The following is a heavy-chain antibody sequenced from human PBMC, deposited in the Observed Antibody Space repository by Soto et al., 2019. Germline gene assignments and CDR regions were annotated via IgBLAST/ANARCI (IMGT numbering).Heavy chain of an antibody. CDR2: TYYRSKWYN. D-gene: IGHD4-17*01. CDR3: ASSGSTTVVRARAFDI. V-gene: IGHV6-1*01. CDR1: GFTFTRYSM. Sequence: LRLSCAASGFTFTRYSMNWIRQSPSRGLEWLGRTYYRSKWYNDYAVSVKSRITINPDTSKNQFSLQLNSVTPEDTAVYYCASSGSTTVVRARAFDIWGQGTMVTVSS. J-gene: IGHJ3*02.